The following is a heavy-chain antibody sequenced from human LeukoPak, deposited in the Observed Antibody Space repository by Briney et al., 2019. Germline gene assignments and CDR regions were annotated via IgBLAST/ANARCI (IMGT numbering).Heavy chain of an antibody. D-gene: IGHD6-19*01. CDR3: AKDRRGGSGWYSVDH. V-gene: IGHV3-30*18. J-gene: IGHJ4*02. Sequence: GGSLRLSCAASGFTFSGYGMHWVRQAPGKGLEWVAVTAYDGSNKYYADSVKGRFTISRDNSKNTLFLQMNSLGGDDTALYYCAKDRRGGSGWYSVDHWGQGTLVTVTS. CDR2: TAYDGSNK. CDR1: GFTFSGYG.